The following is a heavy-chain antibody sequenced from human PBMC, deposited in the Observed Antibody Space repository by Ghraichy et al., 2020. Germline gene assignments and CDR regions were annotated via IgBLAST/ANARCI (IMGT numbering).Heavy chain of an antibody. Sequence: GSLRLSCAASGFTFSSYAMTWVRQAPGKGLEWVSGISGSGGNTYYANSVKGRFTISRDNSKNTLYLQMNSLRAEDTAIYYCAKREQLVQRFYYMDVWGKGTTVTVSS. J-gene: IGHJ6*03. D-gene: IGHD6-6*01. CDR3: AKREQLVQRFYYMDV. CDR1: GFTFSSYA. CDR2: ISGSGGNT. V-gene: IGHV3-23*01.